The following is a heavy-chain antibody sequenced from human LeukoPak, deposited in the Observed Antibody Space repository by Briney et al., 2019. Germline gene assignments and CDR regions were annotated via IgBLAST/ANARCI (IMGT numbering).Heavy chain of an antibody. D-gene: IGHD3-22*01. CDR1: GFTFSSYG. CDR3: AREPTNYYHSSGPPASGGMDV. V-gene: IGHV3-33*01. J-gene: IGHJ6*02. CDR2: IWYDGSNE. Sequence: GRSLRLSCAASGFTFSSYGMHWVLQAPGKGLEWVAVIWYDGSNEYYGNSVKGRFTISRDNSKNTLYLQMNSLRVEDTAVYYCAREPTNYYHSSGPPASGGMDVWGQGTTVTVSS.